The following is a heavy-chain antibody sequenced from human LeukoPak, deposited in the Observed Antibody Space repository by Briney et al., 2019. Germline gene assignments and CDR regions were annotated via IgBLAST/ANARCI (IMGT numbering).Heavy chain of an antibody. CDR1: GGSIGGDY. CDR3: AKYGKSGWSIDN. V-gene: IGHV4-59*08. Sequence: SETLSLTCTVSGGSIGGDYWTWIRQPPGKGLQYIGYIYHTGATNYNPSLKSRVTMSVDTSKNQFSLKLNSVTAADTAMYFCAKYGKSGWSIDNWGQGTLVTVSS. D-gene: IGHD6-19*01. J-gene: IGHJ4*02. CDR2: IYHTGAT.